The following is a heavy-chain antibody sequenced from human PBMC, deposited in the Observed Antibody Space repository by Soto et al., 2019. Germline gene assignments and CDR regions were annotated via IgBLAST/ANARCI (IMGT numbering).Heavy chain of an antibody. CDR1: GGSISSYY. J-gene: IGHJ6*03. CDR3: ARITMVRGVALYYYMDV. V-gene: IGHV4-59*08. D-gene: IGHD3-10*01. CDR2: IYYSGST. Sequence: PSETLSLTCTVCGGSISSYYWSWIRQPPGKGLEWIGYIYYSGSTNYNPSLKSRVTISVDTSKNQFSLKLSSVTAADTAVYYCARITMVRGVALYYYMDVWGKGTTVTVSS.